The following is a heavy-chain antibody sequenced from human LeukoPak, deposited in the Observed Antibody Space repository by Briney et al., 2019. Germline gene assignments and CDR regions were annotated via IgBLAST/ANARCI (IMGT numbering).Heavy chain of an antibody. J-gene: IGHJ4*02. CDR1: GYTFTGYY. CDR2: INPSSGGT. Sequence: ASVKVSCKASGYTFTGYYMHWVRQAPGQGLEWMGWINPSSGGTNYAQKFQGRVTMTRDTSISTAYMELSRLRSDDTAVYYCARAARGSYHFDYWGQGTLVTVSS. CDR3: ARAARGSYHFDY. D-gene: IGHD1-26*01. V-gene: IGHV1-2*02.